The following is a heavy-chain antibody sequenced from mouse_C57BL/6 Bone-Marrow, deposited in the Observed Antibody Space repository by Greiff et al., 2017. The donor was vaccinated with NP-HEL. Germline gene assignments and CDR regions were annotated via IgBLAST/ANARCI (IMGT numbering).Heavy chain of an antibody. D-gene: IGHD1-1*01. Sequence: QVQLQQSGPGLVQPSQSLSITCTVSGFSLTSYGVHWVRQSPGKGLEWLGVIWRGGSTDYNAAFMSRLSITKDNSKSQVFFKMNSLQADDTAIYYCAKKGDYYGSSYYYAMDYWGQGTSVTVSS. J-gene: IGHJ4*01. CDR1: GFSLTSYG. CDR2: IWRGGST. V-gene: IGHV2-5*01. CDR3: AKKGDYYGSSYYYAMDY.